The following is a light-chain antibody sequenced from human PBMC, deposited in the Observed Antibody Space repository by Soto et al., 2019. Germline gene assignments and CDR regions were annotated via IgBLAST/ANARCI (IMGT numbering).Light chain of an antibody. V-gene: IGKV1-6*01. Sequence: GERATLSCRASQSVSGRLAWYQQKPGKEPNLLIYAASSLHSGVPSRFSGSGSGTDFTLTISSLQPEDFATYYCLKDYNFPWKFGQGTKVDIK. CDR2: AAS. CDR1: QSVSGR. CDR3: LKDYNFPWK. J-gene: IGKJ1*01.